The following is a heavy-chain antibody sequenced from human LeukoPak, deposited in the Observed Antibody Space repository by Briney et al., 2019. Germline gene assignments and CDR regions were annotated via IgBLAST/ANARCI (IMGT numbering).Heavy chain of an antibody. CDR2: IYYSGST. CDR3: ARSRGYFDY. CDR1: GGSISSSSYY. D-gene: IGHD3-10*01. Sequence: SETLFLTCTVSGGSISSSSYYWGWIRQPPGKGLEWIGSIYYSGSTYYNPSLKSRVTISVDTSKNQFSLKLSSVTAADTAVYYCARSRGYFDYWGQGTLVTVSS. J-gene: IGHJ4*02. V-gene: IGHV4-39*01.